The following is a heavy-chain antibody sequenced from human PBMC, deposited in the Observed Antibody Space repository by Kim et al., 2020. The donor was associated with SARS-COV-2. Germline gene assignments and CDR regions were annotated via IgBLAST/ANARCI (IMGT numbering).Heavy chain of an antibody. J-gene: IGHJ4*02. Sequence: NYHPSLKSRVTISVDTSKNQFSLNLSSVTAADTAVYYCARSGYSSSSSLGYWGLGTLVTVSS. D-gene: IGHD6-6*01. V-gene: IGHV4-4*08. CDR3: ARSGYSSSSSLGY.